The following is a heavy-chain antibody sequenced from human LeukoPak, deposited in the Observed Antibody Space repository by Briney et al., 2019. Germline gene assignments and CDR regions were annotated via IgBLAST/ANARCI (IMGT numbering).Heavy chain of an antibody. CDR1: GYSISSGYC. V-gene: IGHV4-38-2*02. Sequence: SETLSLTCTVSGYSISSGYCWGWVRQPPGKGLEWIGSICHSGSTYYNPSLKSRVTMSVDTSKNQFSLKLSSVTAADTAVYYCARVPGPNWFDPWGQGTLVTVSS. CDR2: ICHSGST. D-gene: IGHD1-14*01. CDR3: ARVPGPNWFDP. J-gene: IGHJ5*02.